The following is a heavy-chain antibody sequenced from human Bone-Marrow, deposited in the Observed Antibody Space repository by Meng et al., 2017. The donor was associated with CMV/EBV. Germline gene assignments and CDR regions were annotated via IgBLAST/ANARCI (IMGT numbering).Heavy chain of an antibody. J-gene: IGHJ3*02. V-gene: IGHV3-21*01. CDR2: ISSSSSYI. D-gene: IGHD2-15*01. CDR1: GFTFSSYS. Sequence: GGSLRLSGAPSGFTFSSYSMNWVRQAPGKGLEWVSSISSSSSYIYYADSVKGRFTISRDNAKNSLYLQMNSLRAEDTAVYYCAREPRIRGAFDIWGQGTMVTVSS. CDR3: AREPRIRGAFDI.